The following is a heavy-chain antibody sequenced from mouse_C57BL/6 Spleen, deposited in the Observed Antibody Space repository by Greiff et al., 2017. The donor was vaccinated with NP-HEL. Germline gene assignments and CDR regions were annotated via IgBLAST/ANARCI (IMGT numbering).Heavy chain of an antibody. J-gene: IGHJ4*01. Sequence: EVKVVESEGGLVQPGSSMKLSCTASGFTFSDYYMAWVRQVPEKGLEWVANINYDGSSTYYLDSLKSRFIISRDNAKNILYLQMSSLKSEDTATYYCARDMSNSYAMDYWGQGTSVTVSS. V-gene: IGHV5-16*01. D-gene: IGHD2-5*01. CDR1: GFTFSDYY. CDR2: INYDGSST. CDR3: ARDMSNSYAMDY.